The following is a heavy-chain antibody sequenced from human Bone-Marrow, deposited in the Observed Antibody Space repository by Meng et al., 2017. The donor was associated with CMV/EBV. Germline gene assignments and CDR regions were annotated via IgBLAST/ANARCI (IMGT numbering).Heavy chain of an antibody. J-gene: IGHJ6*01. CDR2: ISDDPANK. CDR3: ARDDRIGGPIGVFYYALDV. V-gene: IGHV3-30*04. D-gene: IGHD1-26*01. Sequence: GGSLRLSCSASGFTFSNYNMHWVRQPPGKGLEWVAVISDDPANKYYMDSVKGRFTISRDNSKRTLYLHMNSLTPEDTAIYYCARDDRIGGPIGVFYYALDVWGQGTTVTVS. CDR1: GFTFSNYN.